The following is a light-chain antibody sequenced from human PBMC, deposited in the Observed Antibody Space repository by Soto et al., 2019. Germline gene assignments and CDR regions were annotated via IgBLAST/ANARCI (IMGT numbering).Light chain of an antibody. Sequence: DIQMTQSPSTLSASVGDRVTITCRASQSISSWLAWYQQKPGKAPKLLIYDASSLESGVPSRFSGSGSGTEFTLTISSLQPDDFATYYCQQYNSYPGWTFGQGTKVDIK. V-gene: IGKV1-5*01. CDR1: QSISSW. J-gene: IGKJ1*01. CDR3: QQYNSYPGWT. CDR2: DAS.